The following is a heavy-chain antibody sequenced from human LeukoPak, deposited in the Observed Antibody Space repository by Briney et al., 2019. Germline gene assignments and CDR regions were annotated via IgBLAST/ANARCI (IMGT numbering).Heavy chain of an antibody. CDR2: ISSSGSTI. CDR1: GFTFSDYY. D-gene: IGHD3-3*01. J-gene: IGHJ4*02. V-gene: IGHV3-11*04. Sequence: GGSLRLSCAASGFTFSDYYMSWIRQAPRKGLEWVSYISSSGSTIYYADSVKGRFTISRDNAKNSLYLQVNSLRAEDTAVYYCAREAYYDFWSGYSLYFDYWGQGTLVTVSS. CDR3: AREAYYDFWSGYSLYFDY.